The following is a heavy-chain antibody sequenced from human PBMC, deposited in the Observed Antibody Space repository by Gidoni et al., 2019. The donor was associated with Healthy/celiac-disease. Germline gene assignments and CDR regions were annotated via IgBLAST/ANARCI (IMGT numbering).Heavy chain of an antibody. J-gene: IGHJ6*02. CDR3: AKNTRGAGAGMDV. CDR1: GFSFSSYA. D-gene: IGHD3-10*01. V-gene: IGHV3-23*04. CDR2: ISGSGGST. Sequence: EVQLVESGGGLVQPGGSLRLSCAASGFSFSSYAMSWVRQAPGKGLEWVSAISGSGGSTYYADAVKGRFTISRDNSKNTLYLQMNSLRAEDTAVYYCAKNTRGAGAGMDVWGQGTTVTVSS.